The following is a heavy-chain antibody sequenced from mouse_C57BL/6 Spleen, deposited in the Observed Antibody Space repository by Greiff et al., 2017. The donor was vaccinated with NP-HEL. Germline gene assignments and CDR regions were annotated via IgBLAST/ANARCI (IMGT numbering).Heavy chain of an antibody. CDR1: GYSITSGYY. CDR2: ISYDGSN. D-gene: IGHD2-4*01. V-gene: IGHV3-6*01. CDR3: AREGTMTYYFDY. Sequence: EVKLQESGPGLVKPSQSLSLTCSVTGYSITSGYYWNWIRQFPGNKLEWMGYISYDGSNNYNPSLKNRISITRDTSKNQFFLKLNSVTTEDTATYYCAREGTMTYYFDYWGQGTTLTVSS. J-gene: IGHJ2*01.